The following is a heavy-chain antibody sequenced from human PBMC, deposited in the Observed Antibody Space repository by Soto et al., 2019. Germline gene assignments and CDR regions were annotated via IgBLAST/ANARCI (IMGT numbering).Heavy chain of an antibody. CDR3: ARLANSGSYSNGMDV. V-gene: IGHV5-51*01. CDR2: IYPGDSDT. J-gene: IGHJ6*02. Sequence: GESLKISCKGSGYSFTNYWIGWVRQMPGKGLEWTGIIYPGDSDTRYSPSFQGQVTISADKSISTAYLQWSSLKASDTAMYYCARLANSGSYSNGMDVWGQGTTVTVSS. D-gene: IGHD1-26*01. CDR1: GYSFTNYW.